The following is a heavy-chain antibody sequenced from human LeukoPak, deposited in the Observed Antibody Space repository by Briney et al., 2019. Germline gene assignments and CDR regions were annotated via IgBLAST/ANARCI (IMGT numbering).Heavy chain of an antibody. J-gene: IGHJ4*02. Sequence: GGSLRLSCEASGFTFGGSTMHWVRQAPGKGLEWVSLINWDGSRTDYADSVMGRFIISRDNSKNSLYLQINNLRTEGTGLYYCAKDNGGYSYGLDYWGQGTLATVSS. CDR2: INWDGSRT. D-gene: IGHD5-18*01. CDR3: AKDNGGYSYGLDY. CDR1: GFTFGGST. V-gene: IGHV3-43*01.